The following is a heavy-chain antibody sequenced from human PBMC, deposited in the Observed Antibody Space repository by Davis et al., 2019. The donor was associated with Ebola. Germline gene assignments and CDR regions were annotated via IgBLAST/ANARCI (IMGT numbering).Heavy chain of an antibody. J-gene: IGHJ2*01. CDR2: IKTDGSMT. V-gene: IGHV3-74*01. CDR3: ARHASGDFWYFGL. CDR1: GFSSSNFW. Sequence: HTGGSLRLSCAASGFSSSNFWMHWVRQAPGKGLVWVSRIKTDGSMTGYGDSVQGRFTISRDNAKNTLYLQMKDLRAEDTAVYYCARHASGDFWYFGLWGRGTLVTVSS. D-gene: IGHD3-10*01.